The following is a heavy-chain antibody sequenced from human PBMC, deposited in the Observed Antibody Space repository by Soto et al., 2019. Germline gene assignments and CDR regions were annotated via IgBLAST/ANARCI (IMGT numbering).Heavy chain of an antibody. J-gene: IGHJ4*02. Sequence: EVQLVESGGGWVRPGRSLRLSCAVSGFTFDDYAMHWVRQAPGEGLEWVSGISWNSGAIGYADSVKGRFTVLRDNAKSTLYLQMNSLRTEDTALYYCAKAMGPDWLARLDCWGQGTLVTVSS. CDR3: AKAMGPDWLARLDC. CDR1: GFTFDDYA. D-gene: IGHD3-9*01. V-gene: IGHV3-9*01. CDR2: ISWNSGAI.